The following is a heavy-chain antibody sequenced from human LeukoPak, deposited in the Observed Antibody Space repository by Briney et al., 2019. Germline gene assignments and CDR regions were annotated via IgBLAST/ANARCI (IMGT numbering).Heavy chain of an antibody. CDR2: INHSGST. Sequence: SETLSLTCAVYGGSFSGYYWSWIRQPPGKGLEGIGEINHSGSTNYNPSLKSRVTISVDTSKNQFSLKLSSVTAADTAVYYCARRGRSFWSGYAARAFDIWGQGTMVTVSS. CDR1: GGSFSGYY. D-gene: IGHD3-3*01. J-gene: IGHJ3*02. CDR3: ARRGRSFWSGYAARAFDI. V-gene: IGHV4-34*01.